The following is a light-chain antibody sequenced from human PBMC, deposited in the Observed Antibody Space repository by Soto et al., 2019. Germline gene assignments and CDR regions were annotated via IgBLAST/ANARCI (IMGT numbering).Light chain of an antibody. V-gene: IGKV3-20*01. J-gene: IGKJ1*01. CDR2: GAS. CDR3: QQYGSSPGT. CDR1: QSVSSSY. Sequence: EIVLTQSPGTLSLSPGERATLSCRASQSVSSSYLAWYQQKPGQAPRLLIYGASSRPTGIPDRFSGSGSGTDFPLTISRLEPEDLTVYYCQQYGSSPGTFGQGTKVEIK.